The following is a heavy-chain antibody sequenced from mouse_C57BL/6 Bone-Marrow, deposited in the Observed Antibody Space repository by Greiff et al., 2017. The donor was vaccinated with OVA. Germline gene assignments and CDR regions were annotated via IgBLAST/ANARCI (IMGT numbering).Heavy chain of an antibody. CDR1: GYTFTSYW. D-gene: IGHD2-4*01. J-gene: IGHJ2*01. CDR3: SRWPLYDYDVD. Sequence: QVQLQQPGAELVKPGASVKLSCKASGYTFTSYWMHWVKQRPGQGLEWIGMIHPNSGSTNYNEKLKSKATLTVDKSSSTAYMQLSSLTSEDSAVYYCSRWPLYDYDVDWGQGTTLTVSS. V-gene: IGHV1-64*01. CDR2: IHPNSGST.